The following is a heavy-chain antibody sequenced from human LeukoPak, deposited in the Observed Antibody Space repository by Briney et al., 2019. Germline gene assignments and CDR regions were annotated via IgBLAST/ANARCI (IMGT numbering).Heavy chain of an antibody. J-gene: IGHJ4*02. CDR3: TCGSGWYSPDY. D-gene: IGHD6-19*01. Sequence: GGSLKLSCAASGFTFSDSVMHWVRQASGKGLEWVGRLRGEPNSCATVYAASVKGRLTISRDDSKDTAYLQMNSLKTEDTAVYYCTCGSGWYSPDYWGQGTLVTVSS. CDR2: LRGEPNSCAT. V-gene: IGHV3-73*01. CDR1: GFTFSDSV.